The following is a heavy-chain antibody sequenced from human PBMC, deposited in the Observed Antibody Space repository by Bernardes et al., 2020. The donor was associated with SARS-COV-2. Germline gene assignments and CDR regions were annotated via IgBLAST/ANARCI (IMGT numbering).Heavy chain of an antibody. CDR3: AKGHCGGDCYLLDY. CDR1: GLTFSNYA. CDR2: ISTGGTT. D-gene: IGHD2-21*02. V-gene: IGHV3-23*01. Sequence: GSLRLSCAASGLTFSNYAMSWVRQAPGKGLEWVSGISTGGTTYHADSVEGRFTISRDNSKNMLYLQMNSLRVDDTAVYYCAKGHCGGDCYLLDYWGQGTLVTVSS. J-gene: IGHJ4*02.